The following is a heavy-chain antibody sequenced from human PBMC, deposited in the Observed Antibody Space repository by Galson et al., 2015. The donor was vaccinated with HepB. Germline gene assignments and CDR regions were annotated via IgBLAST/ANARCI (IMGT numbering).Heavy chain of an antibody. CDR1: GFTFSDNF. D-gene: IGHD1-1*01. Sequence: SLRLSCAGSGFTFSDNFMTWIRQAPGKGLEWVSHISGRDSTIYYASSVRGRFTISRDNAKNSLYLQMNSLRPDDTAVYYCAREQHQLIRDLKDWGRGTLVTVSS. J-gene: IGHJ4*02. CDR3: AREQHQLIRDLKD. V-gene: IGHV3-11*01. CDR2: ISGRDSTI.